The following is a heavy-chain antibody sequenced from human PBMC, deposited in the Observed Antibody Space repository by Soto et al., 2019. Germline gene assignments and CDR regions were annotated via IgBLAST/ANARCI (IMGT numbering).Heavy chain of an antibody. Sequence: SETLSLTCTVTGGSISSNYWTWIRQPPGKGLEWIGYVYNSGSTNYNPSLKSRVTISEDTSKSQFSLKVNSMTAADTAVYYCARYRREAVAGYTLDNWGQGILVTVSS. CDR2: VYNSGST. CDR3: ARYRREAVAGYTLDN. V-gene: IGHV4-59*01. CDR1: GGSISSNY. D-gene: IGHD6-13*01. J-gene: IGHJ4*02.